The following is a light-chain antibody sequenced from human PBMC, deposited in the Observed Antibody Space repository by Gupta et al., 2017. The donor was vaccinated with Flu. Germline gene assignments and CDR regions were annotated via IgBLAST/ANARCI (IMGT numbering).Light chain of an antibody. CDR2: AAS. CDR1: QSVRTY. Sequence: PSSLSASVGDRVTISCRTSQSVRTYLNWYQHKSGTAPKLLIYAASKLQSGVPSRFSGSGSGTDFTLTISSLQPEEFATYYCQQCHSTPLTFGQGTKMDIK. CDR3: QQCHSTPLT. V-gene: IGKV1-39*01. J-gene: IGKJ2*01.